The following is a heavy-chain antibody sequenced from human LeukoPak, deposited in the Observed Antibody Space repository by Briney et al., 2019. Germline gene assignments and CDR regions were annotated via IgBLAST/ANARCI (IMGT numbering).Heavy chain of an antibody. CDR3: TRVGYIDEGIDY. CDR2: IKQDGSKK. CDR1: EFTVSSTY. V-gene: IGHV3-7*04. Sequence: GGSLRLSCAASEFTVSSTYMSWVRQAPGKGLEWVANIKQDGSKKSYVDSVKGRFTISRDNAKNSLYLQMNSLRAEDTAIYYCTRVGYIDEGIDYWGQGTLVTVSS. J-gene: IGHJ4*02. D-gene: IGHD5-24*01.